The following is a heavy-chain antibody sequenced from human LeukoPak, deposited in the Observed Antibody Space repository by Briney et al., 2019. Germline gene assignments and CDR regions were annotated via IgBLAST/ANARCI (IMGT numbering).Heavy chain of an antibody. CDR3: AKDRYSYGALGYYFDD. D-gene: IGHD5-18*01. J-gene: IGHJ4*02. CDR2: ISYDGNNK. CDR1: GFTFSSYG. Sequence: GGSLRFSCAASGFTFSSYGMHWVRQSPDKGLEWVAVISYDGNNKFYADSVKGRFTISRDNSKNTLYLQMNSPRAEDTAVYYCAKDRYSYGALGYYFDDWGQGTLVTVSS. V-gene: IGHV3-30*18.